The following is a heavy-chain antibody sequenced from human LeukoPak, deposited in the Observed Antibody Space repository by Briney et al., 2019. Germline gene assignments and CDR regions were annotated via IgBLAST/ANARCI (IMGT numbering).Heavy chain of an antibody. J-gene: IGHJ6*03. V-gene: IGHV3-53*01. CDR3: ARETYDFWSGPIYYYYMDV. Sequence: GGSLRLSCAASGFTVSSNYMSWVRQAPGKGLDWVSVIFSGGGRNYADSVKGRFTISRDNSKNTLYLQTNSLRAEDTAVYYCARETYDFWSGPIYYYYMDVWGKGTTVTVSS. CDR2: IFSGGGR. D-gene: IGHD3-3*01. CDR1: GFTVSSNY.